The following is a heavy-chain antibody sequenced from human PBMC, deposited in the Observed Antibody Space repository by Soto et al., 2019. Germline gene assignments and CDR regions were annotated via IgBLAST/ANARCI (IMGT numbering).Heavy chain of an antibody. CDR3: TKDRVPDGIYSFDF. Sequence: EVQLLESGGDSVQPGGSLRLSCAASGFSFRDYSMNWVRQAPGKGLEWVAFIDLGDTKSNYRDTVKGRFIVTKDKSKKTVYLQMNSLRVEDTAIYYCTKDRVPDGIYSFDFWGQGALVTVSS. J-gene: IGHJ4*02. V-gene: IGHV3-23*03. CDR2: IDLGDTKS. D-gene: IGHD2-15*01. CDR1: GFSFRDYS.